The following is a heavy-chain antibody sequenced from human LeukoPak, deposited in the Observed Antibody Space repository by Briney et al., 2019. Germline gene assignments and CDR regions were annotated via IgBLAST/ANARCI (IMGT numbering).Heavy chain of an antibody. J-gene: IGHJ4*02. D-gene: IGHD3-10*01. CDR3: ARGGKGRPRGLDY. CDR2: INHSGST. CDR1: GGSFSGHY. V-gene: IGHV4-34*01. Sequence: SETLSLTCAVYGGSFSGHYWSWIRQPPGKGLEWIGEINHSGSTNYNPSLKSRVTISVDTSKNQFSLKLSSVTAADTAVYYCARGGKGRPRGLDYWGQGTLVTVSS.